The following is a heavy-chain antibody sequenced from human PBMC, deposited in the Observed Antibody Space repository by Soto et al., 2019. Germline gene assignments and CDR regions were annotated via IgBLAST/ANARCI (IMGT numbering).Heavy chain of an antibody. Sequence: ASVKVSCKASGYTFTSYDINWVRQATGQGLEWMGWMNPNSGNTGHAQRFQGRVTMTRNTSISTAYMELSSLRSEDTAVYYCARVREGYNDLLDYWGQGTQVTVS. CDR3: ARVREGYNDLLDY. CDR2: MNPNSGNT. V-gene: IGHV1-8*01. J-gene: IGHJ4*02. CDR1: GYTFTSYD. D-gene: IGHD3-22*01.